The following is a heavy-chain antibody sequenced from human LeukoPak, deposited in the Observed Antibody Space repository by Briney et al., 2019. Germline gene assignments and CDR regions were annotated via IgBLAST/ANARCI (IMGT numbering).Heavy chain of an antibody. Sequence: GGSLRLSCAASGFTFSSYWMSWVRQAPGKGLGWVANIKQDGSEKYYVDSVKGRFTISRDNAKNSLYLQMNSLRAEDTAVYYCARGASGIAFDIWGQGTMVTVSS. CDR2: IKQDGSEK. CDR3: ARGASGIAFDI. CDR1: GFTFSSYW. D-gene: IGHD1-1*01. J-gene: IGHJ3*02. V-gene: IGHV3-7*01.